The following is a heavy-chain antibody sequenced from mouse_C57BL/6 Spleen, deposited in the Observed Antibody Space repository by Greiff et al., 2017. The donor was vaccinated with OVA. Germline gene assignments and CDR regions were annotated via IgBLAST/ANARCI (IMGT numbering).Heavy chain of an antibody. D-gene: IGHD2-13*01. CDR1: GFTFSSYA. V-gene: IGHV5-4*01. CDR2: ISDGGSYT. Sequence: DVQLVESGGGLVKPGGSLKLSCAASGFTFSSYAMCWVRQTPEKRLEWVATISDGGSYTYYTDNVKGRFTITRDKAKNNLYLQMSHLKSEDTAMYFCARDRDLSWFAYWGQGTLVTVSA. CDR3: ARDRDLSWFAY. J-gene: IGHJ3*01.